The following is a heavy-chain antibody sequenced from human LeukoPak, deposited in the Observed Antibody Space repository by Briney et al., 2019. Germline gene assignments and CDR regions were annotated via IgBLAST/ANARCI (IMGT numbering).Heavy chain of an antibody. D-gene: IGHD6-13*01. CDR2: ISGSGGST. Sequence: GGSLRLSCAASGFTFSSYAMSWVRQAPGKGLEWVSAISGSGGSTYYADSVKGRFTISKDNSKNTLYLQMNSLRAEDTAVYYCAKDSSSWGAFDIWGQGTMVTVSS. J-gene: IGHJ3*02. CDR1: GFTFSSYA. CDR3: AKDSSSWGAFDI. V-gene: IGHV3-23*01.